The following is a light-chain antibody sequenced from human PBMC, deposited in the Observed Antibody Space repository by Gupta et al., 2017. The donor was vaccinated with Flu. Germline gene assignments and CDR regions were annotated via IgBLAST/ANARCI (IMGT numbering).Light chain of an antibody. CDR2: SSS. CDR1: QDSKND. V-gene: IGKV1-17*01. CDR3: RQHNNFPLT. J-gene: IGKJ5*01. Sequence: NQLTQSPSSLSASVGDRVAFTCRAGQDSKNDLNWYQQKPGKAPQRLVYSSSALGSGVPSRCSGSGSGTEFTLTISSLQPEDSAIYYGRQHNNFPLTFGQGTRLEMK.